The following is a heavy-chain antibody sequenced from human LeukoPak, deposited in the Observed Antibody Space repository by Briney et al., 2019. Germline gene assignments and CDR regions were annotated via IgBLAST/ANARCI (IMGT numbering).Heavy chain of an antibody. CDR1: GFTFSSYG. CDR2: IRYDGSNK. J-gene: IGHJ4*02. Sequence: GGSLRLSCAASGFTFSSYGMHWVRQAPGKGLEWVAFIRYDGSNKYYADSVKGRFTISRDNSKNTLYLQMNSLRAGDTAVYYCANLDDSHYYDSSGYRERGIDYWGQGTLVTVSS. D-gene: IGHD3-22*01. V-gene: IGHV3-30*02. CDR3: ANLDDSHYYDSSGYRERGIDY.